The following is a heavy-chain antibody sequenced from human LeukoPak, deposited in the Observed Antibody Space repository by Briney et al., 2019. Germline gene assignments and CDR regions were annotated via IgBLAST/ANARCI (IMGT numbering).Heavy chain of an antibody. CDR2: IYSDDRT. V-gene: IGHV3-53*01. J-gene: IGHJ3*02. CDR1: GFTFIGSW. Sequence: PGGSLRLSCAASGFTFIGSWMAWVRQGPGKGLEWVSLIYSDDRTHYADSVKGRCTISRDNSKNTLYLQMNSLRVEHTAVYFCARGLSLSGYLDAFDIWGQGTMVTVSS. D-gene: IGHD3-22*01. CDR3: ARGLSLSGYLDAFDI.